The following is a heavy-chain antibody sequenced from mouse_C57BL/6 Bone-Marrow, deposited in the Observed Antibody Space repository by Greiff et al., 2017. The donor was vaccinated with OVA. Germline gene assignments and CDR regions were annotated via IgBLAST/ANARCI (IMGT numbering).Heavy chain of an antibody. D-gene: IGHD4-1*01. CDR3: ARDAALTGRHWYFDV. Sequence: EVMLVESGGGLVKPGGSLKLSCAASGFTFSSYAMSWVRQTPEKRLEWVATISDGGSYTYYPDNVKGRFTISRDNAKNNLYLQMSHLKSEDTAMYYCARDAALTGRHWYFDVWGTGTTVTVSS. CDR2: ISDGGSYT. J-gene: IGHJ1*03. CDR1: GFTFSSYA. V-gene: IGHV5-4*01.